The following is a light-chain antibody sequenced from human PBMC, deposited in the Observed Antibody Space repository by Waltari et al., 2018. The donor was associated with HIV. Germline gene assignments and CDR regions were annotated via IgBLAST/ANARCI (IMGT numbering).Light chain of an antibody. CDR1: QSISNW. Sequence: DIQMTQSLSTLSASMGDRVSITCRASQSISNWLAWYQQKPGQAPKLLIYRASTLESGFPSRFSGSGSGTEFTLTINNLQPDDFATYYCQQYSAFPWTFGQGAKVEIK. V-gene: IGKV1-5*03. J-gene: IGKJ1*01. CDR3: QQYSAFPWT. CDR2: RAS.